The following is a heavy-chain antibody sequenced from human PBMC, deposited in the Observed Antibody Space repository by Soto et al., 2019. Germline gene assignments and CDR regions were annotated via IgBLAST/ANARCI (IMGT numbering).Heavy chain of an antibody. Sequence: GGSMGLSCAASGFTFSDYYMSWIRQAPGKGLEWVSYISSSSSYTNYADSVKGRFTISRDNAKNSLYLKMHSLRAEDTAVYYCARDKLSYRFDPWGQGTLVTSPQ. J-gene: IGHJ5*02. CDR3: ARDKLSYRFDP. D-gene: IGHD1-26*01. V-gene: IGHV3-11*06. CDR2: ISSSSSYT. CDR1: GFTFSDYY.